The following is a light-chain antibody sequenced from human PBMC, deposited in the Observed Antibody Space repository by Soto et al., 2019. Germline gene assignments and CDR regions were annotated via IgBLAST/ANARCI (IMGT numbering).Light chain of an antibody. J-gene: IGLJ2*01. CDR1: SSDIGTYNY. CDR2: EVS. CDR3: SSYTSGSPLVL. V-gene: IGLV2-14*01. Sequence: QSALTQPASVSGSPGQSITISCTGTSSDIGTYNYVSWYQHDAGKAPKLLIYEVSDRPSGVSNRFSGSKSGNTASLTIAGLQAEDEADYYCSSYTSGSPLVLFGGGTKLTVL.